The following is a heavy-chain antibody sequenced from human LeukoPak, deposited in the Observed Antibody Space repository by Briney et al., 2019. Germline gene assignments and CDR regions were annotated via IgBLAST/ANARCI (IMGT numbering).Heavy chain of an antibody. CDR1: GGSFSGDY. D-gene: IGHD3-3*01. Sequence: PSETLSLTCAVYGGSFSGDYWSWIRQPPGKGLEWIGEINHSGSTNYNPSLKSRITISVDTSKNQFSLNLNSVTAADTAVYYCARSTDFWSGFFDYWGQGNLVTVSS. V-gene: IGHV4-34*01. CDR3: ARSTDFWSGFFDY. J-gene: IGHJ4*02. CDR2: INHSGST.